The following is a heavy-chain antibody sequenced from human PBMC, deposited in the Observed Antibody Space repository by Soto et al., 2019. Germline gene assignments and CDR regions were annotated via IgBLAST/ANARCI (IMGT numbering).Heavy chain of an antibody. CDR1: GGSISSSSYY. CDR3: ARLHGYCISSSCHGHYAMDV. D-gene: IGHD2-2*01. CDR2: IYYSGST. Sequence: SDTLCLTCTVSGGSISSSSYYWGWIRQPPGTGLEWIGSIYYSGSTYYNPSLKSRVTISVDTSRNQFSLKLSSVTAADTAVYYCARLHGYCISSSCHGHYAMDVWGQGTTVT. J-gene: IGHJ6*02. V-gene: IGHV4-39*01.